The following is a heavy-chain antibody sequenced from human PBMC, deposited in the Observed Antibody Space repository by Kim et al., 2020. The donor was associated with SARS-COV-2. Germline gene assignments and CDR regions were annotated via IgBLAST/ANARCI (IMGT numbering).Heavy chain of an antibody. J-gene: IGHJ2*01. Sequence: RYSPSFQGQVTISADKSISTAYLQWSSLKASDTAMYYCARRRYPAWYFDLWGRGTLVTVSS. CDR3: ARRRYPAWYFDL. D-gene: IGHD1-1*01. V-gene: IGHV5-51*01.